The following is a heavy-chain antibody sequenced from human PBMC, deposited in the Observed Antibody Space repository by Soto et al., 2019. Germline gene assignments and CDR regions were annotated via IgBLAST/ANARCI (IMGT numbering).Heavy chain of an antibody. Sequence: PSETLSLTCTVSGCSISSYYWSWIRQPPGKGLEWIGYIYYIGSIYYHPSLKSRVTISVDTSKNQFSLKLSSVTAADTAIYYCARSVFPWGQGTLVTVSS. V-gene: IGHV4-59*12. J-gene: IGHJ5*02. CDR3: ARSVFP. CDR2: IYYIGSI. CDR1: GCSISSYY.